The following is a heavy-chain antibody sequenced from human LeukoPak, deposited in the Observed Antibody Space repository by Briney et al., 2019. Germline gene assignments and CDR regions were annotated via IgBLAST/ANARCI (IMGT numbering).Heavy chain of an antibody. D-gene: IGHD2-15*01. CDR3: AKGKGYCSGGSCYSNHFDY. J-gene: IGHJ4*02. V-gene: IGHV3-30*18. Sequence: GGSLRLSCAASGFTFSSYGMHWVRQAPGKGLEWVAVISYDGSNKYYADSVKGRFTISRDNSKNTLYLQMNSLRAEDSAVYYCAKGKGYCSGGSCYSNHFDYWGQGTLVTVSS. CDR1: GFTFSSYG. CDR2: ISYDGSNK.